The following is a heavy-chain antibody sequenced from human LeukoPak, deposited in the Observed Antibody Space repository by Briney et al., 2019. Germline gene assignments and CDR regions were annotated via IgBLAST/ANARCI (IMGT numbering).Heavy chain of an antibody. V-gene: IGHV3-49*04. Sequence: GRCLRLSCTASGFTFGDYAMSWVRQAPGKGLEWVGFIRSKAYDGTTEYAASVKGRFTISRDDSKIIAYVQMNSLKTEDTAVYYCTRDGLWFGENDSDYWGQGTLVTVAS. CDR2: IRSKAYDGTT. CDR3: TRDGLWFGENDSDY. J-gene: IGHJ4*02. D-gene: IGHD3-10*01. CDR1: GFTFGDYA.